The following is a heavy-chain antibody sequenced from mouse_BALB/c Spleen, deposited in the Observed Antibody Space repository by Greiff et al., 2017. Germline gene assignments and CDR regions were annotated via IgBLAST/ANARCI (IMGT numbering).Heavy chain of an antibody. CDR3: ARIENYGTRDAMDY. CDR2: IWWDDDK. CDR1: GFSLSTSGMG. Sequence: QVTLKVSGPGILQPSQTLSLTCSFSGFSLSTSGMGVGWIRQPSGKGLEWLAHIWWDDDKRYNPALKSRLTISKDTSSNQVFLKIASVDTADTATFYCARIENYGTRDAMDYWGQGTSVTVSS. J-gene: IGHJ4*01. V-gene: IGHV8-8*01. D-gene: IGHD1-2*01.